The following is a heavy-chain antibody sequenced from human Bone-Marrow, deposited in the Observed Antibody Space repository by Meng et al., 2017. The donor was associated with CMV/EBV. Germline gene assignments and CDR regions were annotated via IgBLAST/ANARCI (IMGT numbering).Heavy chain of an antibody. Sequence: SETLSLTCTVSGGSISSSSYYWGWIRQPPGKGLEWIGEINHSGSTNYNPSLKRRVTISVDTSKNQFSLKLSSVTAADTAVYYCARDPSGSGYYYYGMDVWGQGTTVTVSS. J-gene: IGHJ6*02. D-gene: IGHD3-22*01. CDR2: INHSGST. V-gene: IGHV4-39*07. CDR3: ARDPSGSGYYYYGMDV. CDR1: GGSISSSSYY.